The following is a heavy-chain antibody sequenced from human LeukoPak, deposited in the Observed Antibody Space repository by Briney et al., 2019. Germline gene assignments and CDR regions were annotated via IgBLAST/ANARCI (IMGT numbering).Heavy chain of an antibody. CDR2: ISSSSSYI. J-gene: IGHJ5*02. Sequence: GGSLRLSCAASGFTFSSYSMNWVRQAPGKGLEWVSSISSSSSYIYYADSVKGRFTISRDNAKNSLYLQMNSLRAEDTAVYYCAREKRDCGDYVRGGWFDPWGQGTLVTVSS. CDR1: GFTFSSYS. D-gene: IGHD4-17*01. CDR3: AREKRDCGDYVRGGWFDP. V-gene: IGHV3-21*01.